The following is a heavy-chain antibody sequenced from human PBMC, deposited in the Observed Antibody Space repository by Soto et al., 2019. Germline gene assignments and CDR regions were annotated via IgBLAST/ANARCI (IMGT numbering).Heavy chain of an antibody. J-gene: IGHJ4*02. Sequence: PGGSLRLSCAASGFNFGAFGMHWVRQAPGKGLEWLSVLSYEGSEEYYADSVRGRFTISRDNSKNTLFLQMDSLRVDDTGVYYCALTRRSSLLEVAGPGFEYWGQGTLVTVSS. V-gene: IGHV3-30*03. CDR3: ALTRRSSLLEVAGPGFEY. CDR1: GFNFGAFG. CDR2: LSYEGSEE. D-gene: IGHD6-19*01.